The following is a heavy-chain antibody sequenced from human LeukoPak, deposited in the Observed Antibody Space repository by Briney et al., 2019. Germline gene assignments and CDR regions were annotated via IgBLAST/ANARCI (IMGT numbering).Heavy chain of an antibody. Sequence: SETLSLTCTVPGGSISSSSYYGGWIRQPPGKGLEWIGSIYYSGSTYYNPSLKSRVTISVDTSKNQFSLKLSSVTAADTAVYYCATLDTYYYDSSGYYFDYWGQGTLVTVSS. CDR1: GGSISSSSYY. J-gene: IGHJ4*02. D-gene: IGHD3-22*01. CDR2: IYYSGST. CDR3: ATLDTYYYDSSGYYFDY. V-gene: IGHV4-39*01.